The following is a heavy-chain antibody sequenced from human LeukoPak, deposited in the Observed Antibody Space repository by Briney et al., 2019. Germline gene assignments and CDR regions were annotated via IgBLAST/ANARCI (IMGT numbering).Heavy chain of an antibody. Sequence: PSETLSLTCTVSGGSISSGGYYWSWIRQHPGKGLEWIGYIYYSGSTYYHPSLKSRVTISVDTSKNQFSLKLSSVTAADTAVYYCARVGSIRVGAHNWFDPWGQGTLVTVSS. CDR1: GGSISSGGYY. CDR3: ARVGSIRVGAHNWFDP. J-gene: IGHJ5*02. D-gene: IGHD3-16*01. CDR2: IYYSGST. V-gene: IGHV4-31*03.